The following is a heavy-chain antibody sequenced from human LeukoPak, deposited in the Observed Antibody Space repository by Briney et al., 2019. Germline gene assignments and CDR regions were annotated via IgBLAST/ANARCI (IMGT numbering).Heavy chain of an antibody. CDR1: GGTFSSYA. CDR3: ARGGHDYGDPLRQGGYFDY. Sequence: KVSCKASGGTFSSYAFSWVRQAPGQGLEWMGGIIPIFGTANYAQKFQGRVTITADESTSTAYMELSSLRSEDTAVYYCARGGHDYGDPLRQGGYFDYWGQGTLVTVSS. V-gene: IGHV1-69*01. J-gene: IGHJ4*02. CDR2: IIPIFGTA. D-gene: IGHD4-17*01.